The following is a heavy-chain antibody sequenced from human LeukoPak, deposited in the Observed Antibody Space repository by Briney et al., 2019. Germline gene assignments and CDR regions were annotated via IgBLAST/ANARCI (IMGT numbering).Heavy chain of an antibody. Sequence: SETLSLTCAVYGGSFSGYYWSWIRQPPGKGLEWIGEINHSGSTNYNPSLKSRVTISVDTSKNQFSLKLSSVTAADTAVYYCARFDNGSRGYSNYYFDYWGQGTLVTVSS. D-gene: IGHD3-22*01. CDR2: INHSGST. CDR3: ARFDNGSRGYSNYYFDY. CDR1: GGSFSGYY. J-gene: IGHJ4*02. V-gene: IGHV4-34*01.